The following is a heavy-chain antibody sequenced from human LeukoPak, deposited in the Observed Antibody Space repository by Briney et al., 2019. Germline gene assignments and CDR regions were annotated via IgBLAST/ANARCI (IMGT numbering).Heavy chain of an antibody. V-gene: IGHV3-21*01. Sequence: PGGSLRLSCAASGFTFSSYSMNWVRQAPGKGLEWVSSISSSSYIYYADSVKGRFTISRDNAKNSLYLQMNSLRAEDTAVYYCARDAYYYGSGSQIYYYYYMDVWGKGTTVTVSS. CDR3: ARDAYYYGSGSQIYYYYYMDV. J-gene: IGHJ6*03. CDR2: ISSSSYI. CDR1: GFTFSSYS. D-gene: IGHD3-10*01.